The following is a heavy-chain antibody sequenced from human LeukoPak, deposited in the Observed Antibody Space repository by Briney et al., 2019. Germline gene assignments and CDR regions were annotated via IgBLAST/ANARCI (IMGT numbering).Heavy chain of an antibody. Sequence: PGGSLRLSCAASGFTFIDYDMHWVRQVIGKGLGWVSAIGIRGDTHYSGSVKGRFTISRENAESSLYLQMNSLRAEDTAVYYCARGGIQVSGIDEFDYWGQGTLVTVFS. D-gene: IGHD6-19*01. CDR2: IGIRGDT. CDR3: ARGGIQVSGIDEFDY. V-gene: IGHV3-13*01. CDR1: GFTFIDYD. J-gene: IGHJ4*02.